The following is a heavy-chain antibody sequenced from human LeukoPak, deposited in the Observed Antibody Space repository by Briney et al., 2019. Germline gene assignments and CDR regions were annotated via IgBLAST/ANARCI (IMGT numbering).Heavy chain of an antibody. V-gene: IGHV4-59*01. J-gene: IGHJ4*02. D-gene: IGHD3-10*01. CDR1: GGSISSYS. Sequence: PSEALSLTCTVSGGSISSYSWSWVRQPPGKGLEWIGYIYYTGSTNYNPSLKSRVTISVNTSKNQFSLKLSSMTAADTAVFYCARGSYYYFDYWGQGILVTVSS. CDR2: IYYTGST. CDR3: ARGSYYYFDY.